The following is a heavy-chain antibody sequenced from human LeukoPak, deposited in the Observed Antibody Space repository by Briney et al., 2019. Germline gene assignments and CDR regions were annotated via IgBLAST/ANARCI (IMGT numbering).Heavy chain of an antibody. CDR1: GGTFSSYA. Sequence: GASVKVSCKASGGTFSSYAISWARQAPGQGLEWMGGIIPIFGTANYAQKFQGRVTITADESTSTAYMELSGLRSEDTAVYYCARDGAGYSNPPDFDYWGQGTLVTVSS. D-gene: IGHD4-11*01. J-gene: IGHJ4*02. V-gene: IGHV1-69*13. CDR2: IIPIFGTA. CDR3: ARDGAGYSNPPDFDY.